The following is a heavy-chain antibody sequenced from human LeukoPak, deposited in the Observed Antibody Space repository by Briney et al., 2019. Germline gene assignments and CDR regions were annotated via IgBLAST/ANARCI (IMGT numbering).Heavy chain of an antibody. Sequence: ASVKVSCKASGYTFTSYHIHWVRQAPGQGLEWMGIINPSGGSTRYAQKFQGRVTMTRDTSTSTVYMELSSLRSEDTAVYYCGRGGHVRYCDRSTAFDYWGQGTLVTVSS. V-gene: IGHV1-46*01. D-gene: IGHD3-22*01. CDR3: GRGGHVRYCDRSTAFDY. CDR1: GYTFTSYH. J-gene: IGHJ4*02. CDR2: INPSGGST.